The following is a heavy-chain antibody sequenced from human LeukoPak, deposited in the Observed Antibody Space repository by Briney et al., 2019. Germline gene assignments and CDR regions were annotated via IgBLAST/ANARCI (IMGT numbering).Heavy chain of an antibody. V-gene: IGHV1-18*01. CDR3: ARDLTSRAVAGISGVSDY. CDR2: ISAYNGNT. D-gene: IGHD6-19*01. J-gene: IGHJ4*02. CDR1: GYTFTSYG. Sequence: ASVTVSCKASGYTFTSYGISWVRQAPGQGLEWMGWISAYNGNTNYAQKLQGRVTMTTDTSTGTAYMELRSLRSDDTAVYYCARDLTSRAVAGISGVSDYWGQGTLVTVSS.